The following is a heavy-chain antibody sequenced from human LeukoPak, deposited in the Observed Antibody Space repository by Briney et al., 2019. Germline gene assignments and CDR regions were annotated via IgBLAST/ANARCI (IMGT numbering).Heavy chain of an antibody. D-gene: IGHD5-18*01. CDR2: INTNTGNP. V-gene: IGHV7-4-1*02. CDR1: GYTFNNYT. CDR3: GRDPRLGIRGYTYGYIEY. Sequence: ASVTVSYKTSGYTFNNYTITWVRQAPGQGLQWMGWINTNTGNPTYAQGFTGRYVFSLDTSVSTAYLQISGLTADDTAVYFCGRDPRLGIRGYTYGYIEYWGQGTLVTVSS. J-gene: IGHJ4*02.